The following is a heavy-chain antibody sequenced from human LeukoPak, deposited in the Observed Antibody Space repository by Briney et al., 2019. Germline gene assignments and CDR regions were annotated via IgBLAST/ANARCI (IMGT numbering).Heavy chain of an antibody. Sequence: GGSLRLSCAASGFTFSSYAMSWVRQAPGMGLEWVSAISGSGGSTYYADSVKGRFTISRDNSKNTLYLQMNSLRAEDTAVYYCASLVRGVIPSMEFDPWGQGTLVTVSS. J-gene: IGHJ5*02. D-gene: IGHD3-10*01. CDR3: ASLVRGVIPSMEFDP. CDR1: GFTFSSYA. V-gene: IGHV3-23*01. CDR2: ISGSGGST.